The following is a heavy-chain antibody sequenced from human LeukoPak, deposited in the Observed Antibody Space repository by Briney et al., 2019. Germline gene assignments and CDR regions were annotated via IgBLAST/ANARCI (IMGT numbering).Heavy chain of an antibody. CDR3: SIDLLRQPMATINPFDY. CDR1: GFTFSSYS. D-gene: IGHD5-24*01. Sequence: GGSLRLSCAASGFTFSSYSMNWVRQAPGQGLEWVSSISSSSSYIYYADSVRGRFTISRDNAKNSLSLQMNSLSAENTAVYYFSIDLLRQPMATINPFDYWGQGTLVSVSS. CDR2: ISSSSSYI. J-gene: IGHJ4*02. V-gene: IGHV3-21*01.